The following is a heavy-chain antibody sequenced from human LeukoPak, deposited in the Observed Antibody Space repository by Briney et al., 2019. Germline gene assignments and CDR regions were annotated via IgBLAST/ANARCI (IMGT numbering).Heavy chain of an antibody. CDR3: VRDPSYGSSWYYYMDV. CDR2: ISSSSFKI. CDR1: GFTFSSYA. D-gene: IGHD6-13*01. Sequence: GGSLRLSCAASGFTFSSYAMNWVRQAPGKGLEWVSYISSSSFKIGYADSVKGRFTISRDNSKNSLYLQMDSLRVEDTAVYYCVRDPSYGSSWYYYMDVWGKGTTVTVSS. V-gene: IGHV3-48*03. J-gene: IGHJ6*03.